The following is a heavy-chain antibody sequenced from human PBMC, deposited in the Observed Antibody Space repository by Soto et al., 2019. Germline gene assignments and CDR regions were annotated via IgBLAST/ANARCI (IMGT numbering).Heavy chain of an antibody. CDR3: ARGLRAARQYYYYYYMDV. D-gene: IGHD6-6*01. Sequence: SETLSLTCAVYGGSFSGYYWSWIRQPPGKGLEWIGEINHSGSTNYNPSLKSRVTISVDTSKNQFSLKLSSVTAADTAVYYCARGLRAARQYYYYYYMDVGGKGTTVTVSS. V-gene: IGHV4-34*01. J-gene: IGHJ6*03. CDR1: GGSFSGYY. CDR2: INHSGST.